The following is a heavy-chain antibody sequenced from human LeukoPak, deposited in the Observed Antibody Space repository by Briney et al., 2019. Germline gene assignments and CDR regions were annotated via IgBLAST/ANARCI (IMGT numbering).Heavy chain of an antibody. CDR2: ISGSGDST. CDR3: AKLRSISWYASCDY. D-gene: IGHD6-13*01. CDR1: GFTFSNYA. V-gene: IGHV3-23*01. J-gene: IGHJ4*02. Sequence: GGSLRLSCAASGFTFSNYAMSWVRQAPGKGLEWVAAISGSGDSTYYADSVKGRFTLSRDSSKDTVYLQRSSLRAEDTAVYYCAKLRSISWYASCDYWGQGTLVTVSS.